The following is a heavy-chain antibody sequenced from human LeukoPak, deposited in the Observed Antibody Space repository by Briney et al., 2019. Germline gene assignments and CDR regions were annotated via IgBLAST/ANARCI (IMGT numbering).Heavy chain of an antibody. CDR3: AKGNYYDSSGYSDY. Sequence: PGGSLRLSCAASGFTFSSYGMHWVRQAPGKGLEWVAVISYDGGNKYYADSVKGRFTISRDNSKNTLYLQMNSLRAEDTAVYYCAKGNYYDSSGYSDYWGQGTLVTVSS. CDR1: GFTFSSYG. V-gene: IGHV3-30*18. CDR2: ISYDGGNK. J-gene: IGHJ4*02. D-gene: IGHD3-22*01.